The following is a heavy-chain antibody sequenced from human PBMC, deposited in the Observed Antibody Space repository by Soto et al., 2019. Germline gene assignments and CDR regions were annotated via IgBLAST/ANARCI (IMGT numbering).Heavy chain of an antibody. CDR1: GGSISSYY. D-gene: IGHD7-27*01. V-gene: IGHV4-59*04. Sequence: PSETLSLTCTVSGGSISSYYWSWIRQPPGKGLEWIGYIYFSGGTNYNPSLESRVTISLDTSKSQFSLKLTSVSAADTAVYYCSKGPSGDKVDYWSPGTLVTVSS. CDR2: IYFSGGT. J-gene: IGHJ4*02. CDR3: SKGPSGDKVDY.